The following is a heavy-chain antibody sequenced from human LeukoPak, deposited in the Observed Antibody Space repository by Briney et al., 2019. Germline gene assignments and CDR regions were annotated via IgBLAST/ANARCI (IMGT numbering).Heavy chain of an antibody. CDR2: INHSGST. V-gene: IGHV4-34*01. CDR3: ARVPRYDFWSGYVEPYYFDY. D-gene: IGHD3-3*01. J-gene: IGHJ4*02. Sequence: PSETLSLTCAVYGGSFSGYYWSWIRQPPGKGLEWIGEINHSGSTNYNPSLKSRVTISVDTSKNQFSLKLSSVTAADTAEYYCARVPRYDFWSGYVEPYYFDYWGQGTLVTVSS. CDR1: GGSFSGYY.